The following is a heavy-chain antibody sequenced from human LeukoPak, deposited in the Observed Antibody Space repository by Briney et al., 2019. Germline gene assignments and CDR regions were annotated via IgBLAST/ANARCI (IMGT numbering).Heavy chain of an antibody. CDR1: GGSISSYY. D-gene: IGHD5-18*01. J-gene: IGHJ5*02. CDR3: ASRPVYSYGYGGWFDP. Sequence: SETLSLTCTVSGGSISSYYWSWIRQPPGKRLEWIGYIYYSGSTNYNPSLKSRVTISVDTSKNQFSLKLSSVTAADTAVYYCASRPVYSYGYGGWFDPWGQGTLVTVSS. CDR2: IYYSGST. V-gene: IGHV4-59*01.